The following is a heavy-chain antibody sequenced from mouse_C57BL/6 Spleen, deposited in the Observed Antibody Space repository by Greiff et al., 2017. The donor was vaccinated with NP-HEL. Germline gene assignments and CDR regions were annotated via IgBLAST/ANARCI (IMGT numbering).Heavy chain of an antibody. CDR3: ARSGWEVEMDAMDY. CDR2: INPSTGGT. V-gene: IGHV1-42*01. CDR1: GYSFTGYY. J-gene: IGHJ4*01. Sequence: EVQLQQSGPELVKPGASVKISCKASGYSFTGYYMNWVKQSPEKSLEWIGEINPSTGGTTYNQKFKAKATLTVDKSSSTAYMQLKSLTSEDSAVYYCARSGWEVEMDAMDYWGQGTSVTVSS. D-gene: IGHD3-1*01.